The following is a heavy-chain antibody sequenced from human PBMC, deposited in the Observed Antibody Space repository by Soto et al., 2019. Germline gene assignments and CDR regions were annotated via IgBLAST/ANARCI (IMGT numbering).Heavy chain of an antibody. CDR2: IYHSGST. D-gene: IGHD2-2*01. V-gene: IGHV4-30-2*05. Sequence: SETLSLTCAVSGGSISSGGYSWSWIRQPPGKGLEWIGYIYHSGSTYYNPSLKSRVTISVDTSKNQFSLKLSSVTAADTAVYYCARGAPQYPRYYYGMDVWGQGTTVTVSS. CDR1: GGSISSGGYS. J-gene: IGHJ6*02. CDR3: ARGAPQYPRYYYGMDV.